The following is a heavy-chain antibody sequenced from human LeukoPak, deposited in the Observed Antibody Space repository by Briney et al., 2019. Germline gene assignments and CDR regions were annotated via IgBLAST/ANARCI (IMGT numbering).Heavy chain of an antibody. CDR3: AKSIVGSTAGDY. J-gene: IGHJ4*02. V-gene: IGHV3-23*01. CDR2: ISGSGGST. CDR1: GFTFSSYA. D-gene: IGHD1-26*01. Sequence: TGGSLRLSCAASGFTFSSYAMSWVRQAPGKGLEWVSAISGSGGSTYYADSVKGRFTISRDNSKNTLYLQMNSLRAEDTAVYYCAKSIVGSTAGDYWGQGTLVTVSS.